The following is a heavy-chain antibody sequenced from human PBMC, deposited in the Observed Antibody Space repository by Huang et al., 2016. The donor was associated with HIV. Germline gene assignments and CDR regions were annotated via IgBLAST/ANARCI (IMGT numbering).Heavy chain of an antibody. V-gene: IGHV1-18*04. D-gene: IGHD3-16*01. CDR2: ISGYNGYT. Sequence: QVQLVESGGEVKKPGASVTVSCKAFGYTFTSHGISWLRQAPGQGLEWMGWISGYNGYTNYAQRFQGRRTMTTDSSTSTSYMELRSLRSDDTAVYFCARDVRSLQGGLFDYWGQGTLVTVSS. CDR3: ARDVRSLQGGLFDY. J-gene: IGHJ4*02. CDR1: GYTFTSHG.